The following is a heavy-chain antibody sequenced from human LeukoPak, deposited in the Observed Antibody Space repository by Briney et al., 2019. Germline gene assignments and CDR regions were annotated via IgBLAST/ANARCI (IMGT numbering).Heavy chain of an antibody. CDR2: ISTQSGNT. V-gene: IGHV1-18*01. D-gene: IGHD2-21*01. J-gene: IGHJ4*02. Sequence: ASVKVSCEASGYTLTSYGIHWMRQAPGQGLAWMGGISTQSGNTNYAQKVQGRLTLTTDRSTNTAYMELRSLRSDDTAVYYCARGAYGDKWAQGTMVTVSS. CDR1: GYTLTSYG. CDR3: ARGAYGDK.